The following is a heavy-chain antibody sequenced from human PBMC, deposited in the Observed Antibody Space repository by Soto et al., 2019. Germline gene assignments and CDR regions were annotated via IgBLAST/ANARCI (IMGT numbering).Heavy chain of an antibody. D-gene: IGHD3-22*01. J-gene: IGHJ4*02. V-gene: IGHV3-49*04. Sequence: VASGGGLVQPGRSLRLSCTASGFTFGDYALSWVRQAPGKGLEWVGFITSNAYGGTTQYAASVKGRFTISRDDSKSIAYLQMNSLKTEDTAVYYCTSYDSHGQFDYWGRGTLVTVSS. CDR1: GFTFGDYA. CDR3: TSYDSHGQFDY. CDR2: ITSNAYGGTT.